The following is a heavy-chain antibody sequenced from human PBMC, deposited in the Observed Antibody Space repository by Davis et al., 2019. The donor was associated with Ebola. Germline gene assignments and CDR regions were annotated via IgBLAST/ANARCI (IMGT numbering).Heavy chain of an antibody. CDR1: GYTFSNYG. CDR2: ISAYDGST. V-gene: IGHV1-18*01. D-gene: IGHD6-13*01. CDR3: ARGQSTSWYGLFDY. Sequence: AASVKVSCKASGYTFSNYGISWVRQAPGLGLEWMGRISAYDGSTNYAQKLQGRVTVTTDTSATTAYMEVRGLTSDDPAVYFCARGQSTSWYGLFDYWGQGTLVTVSS. J-gene: IGHJ4*02.